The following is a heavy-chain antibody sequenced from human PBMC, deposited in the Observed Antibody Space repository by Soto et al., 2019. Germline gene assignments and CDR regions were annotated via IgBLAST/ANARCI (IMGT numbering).Heavy chain of an antibody. CDR1: GFTFGNYF. Sequence: EVQLLESGGGLVQPGESLRLSCAASGFTFGNYFMNWVRQAPGKGLEWVSDISSIGGRTHYADSVRGRFTISRDNSRNTLYLQMSSLRAEDTALYYCAKDLHWYGMDVWGQGTTVTVSS. J-gene: IGHJ6*02. CDR2: ISSIGGRT. D-gene: IGHD1-1*01. V-gene: IGHV3-23*01. CDR3: AKDLHWYGMDV.